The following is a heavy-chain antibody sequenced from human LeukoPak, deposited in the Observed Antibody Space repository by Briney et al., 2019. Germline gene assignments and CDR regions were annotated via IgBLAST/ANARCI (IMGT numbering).Heavy chain of an antibody. J-gene: IGHJ5*02. CDR3: ARPRAANMGDWFDP. V-gene: IGHV1-46*01. Sequence: ASVKVSCKASGYTFSSSYIHWVRQAPGQGLEWMGIINPNGGSTTYAQRFQGRVTMTRDTSTSTVYVELSSLRYEDTAVYYCARPRAANMGDWFDPWGQGTLVTVSS. CDR2: INPNGGST. D-gene: IGHD2-15*01. CDR1: GYTFSSSY.